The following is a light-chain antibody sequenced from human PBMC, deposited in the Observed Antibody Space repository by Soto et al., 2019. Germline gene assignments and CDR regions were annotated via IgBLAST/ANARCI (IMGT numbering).Light chain of an antibody. V-gene: IGLV2-14*01. CDR1: SSDVGTYNY. CDR3: SSYTSSITYV. CDR2: EVP. J-gene: IGLJ1*01. Sequence: QSVLTQPASVSGSPGQSITISCTGTSSDVGTYNYVSWYQHHPGKAPKLMIYEVPNRPSGVSNRFSGSKSGNTASLTISGLQAEDEADYYCSSYTSSITYVFGTGTKLTVL.